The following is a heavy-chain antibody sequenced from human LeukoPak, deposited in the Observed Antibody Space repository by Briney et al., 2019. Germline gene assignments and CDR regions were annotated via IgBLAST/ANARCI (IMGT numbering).Heavy chain of an antibody. CDR3: ARSMEQLVSYYFDY. Sequence: SETLSVTCAVSGGSISSSNWWSWVRQPPGKGLEWIGEIYHSGSTNYNPSLKSRVTISVDKSKNQFSLKLSSVTAADTAVYYCARSMEQLVSYYFDYWGQGTLVTVSS. J-gene: IGHJ4*02. CDR2: IYHSGST. CDR1: GGSISSSNW. V-gene: IGHV4-4*02. D-gene: IGHD6-13*01.